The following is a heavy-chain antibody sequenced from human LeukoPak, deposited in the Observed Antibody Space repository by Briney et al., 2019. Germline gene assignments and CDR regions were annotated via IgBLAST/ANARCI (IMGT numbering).Heavy chain of an antibody. CDR2: ITGSSGST. V-gene: IGHV3-23*01. CDR3: AKCRVKDYSNFNERYYFDY. CDR1: GFTFNSSG. Sequence: PGGSLRLSCAASGFTFNSSGMSWVRQAPGKGLEWVSAITGSSGSTYYADSVKGRFTISRVNSKNTLYLQMNSLRAEDTAVYYCAKCRVKDYSNFNERYYFDYWGQGTLVTVSS. J-gene: IGHJ4*02. D-gene: IGHD4-11*01.